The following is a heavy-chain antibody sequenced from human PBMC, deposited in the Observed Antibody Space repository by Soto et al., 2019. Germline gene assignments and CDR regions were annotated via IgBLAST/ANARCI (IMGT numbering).Heavy chain of an antibody. CDR2: MYYSGRT. V-gene: IGHV4-39*01. D-gene: IGHD4-17*01. CDR3: ARHGNTVTTGYYYGMDV. Sequence: KPSENLALTCTVSGASISSSNYYWGWIRQPPGRGLEWIGTMYYSGRTYYNPSLKSRVTTSVDTSKNQFSLKLSAVTATDTAVYYCARHGNTVTTGYYYGMDVWGEGTTVTVSS. J-gene: IGHJ6*04. CDR1: GASISSSNYY.